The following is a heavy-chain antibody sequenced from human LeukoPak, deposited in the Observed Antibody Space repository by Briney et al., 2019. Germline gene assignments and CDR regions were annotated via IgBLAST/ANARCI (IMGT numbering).Heavy chain of an antibody. Sequence: PGGSLRLSCAASGFTFSSYWMSWVRQAPGKGLEWVANIKQDGSEKYYVDSVKGRFTISRDNAKNSLYLQMNSLRAEDTAVYYCARDYEQQLGLFDYWGQGTLVTVSS. D-gene: IGHD6-13*01. CDR3: ARDYEQQLGLFDY. CDR2: IKQDGSEK. J-gene: IGHJ4*02. CDR1: GFTFSSYW. V-gene: IGHV3-7*01.